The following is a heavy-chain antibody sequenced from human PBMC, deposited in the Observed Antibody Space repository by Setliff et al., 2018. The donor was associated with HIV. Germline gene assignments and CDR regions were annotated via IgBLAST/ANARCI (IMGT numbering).Heavy chain of an antibody. CDR1: GGSFSGYY. Sequence: PSETLSLTCAVYGGSFSGYYWSWIRQPPGKGLEWIGEIHYSGSTNYSPSLKSRVTISVDTSKNQFSLRLNSVIAADAAVYYSARKTEYYYDTSGFNPYAFGNWGQGTLVTVSS. CDR2: IHYSGST. D-gene: IGHD3-22*01. CDR3: ARKTEYYYDTSGFNPYAFGN. V-gene: IGHV4-34*01. J-gene: IGHJ4*02.